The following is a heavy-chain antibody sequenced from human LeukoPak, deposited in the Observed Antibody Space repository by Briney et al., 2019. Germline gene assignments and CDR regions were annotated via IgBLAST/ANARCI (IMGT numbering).Heavy chain of an antibody. D-gene: IGHD6-13*01. Sequence: GGSLRLSCAASEFTFSSYAMSWVRQAPGKGLEWVSTVSTSGGSTIYADSVKGRFTISRDNSKNTLYLQMNSLTAEDTAVYYCARDYSNIWAPAYWGQGTLVTVSS. CDR3: ARDYSNIWAPAY. CDR1: EFTFSSYA. J-gene: IGHJ4*02. V-gene: IGHV3-23*01. CDR2: VSTSGGST.